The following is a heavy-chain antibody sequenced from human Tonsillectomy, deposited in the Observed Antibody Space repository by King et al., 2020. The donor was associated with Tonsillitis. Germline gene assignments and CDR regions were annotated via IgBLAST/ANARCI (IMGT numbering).Heavy chain of an antibody. CDR1: GASISSFP. Sequence: VQLQESGPGLVRPSETLSLNCTVSGASISSFPWSWIRQPAGKGLEWIGRMQSSGSSNYSPSLKSRVSMSVDTSKNQFSLRLPSVTAADTAMYYCAREEVKGSWLFDLWGQGTLVTVSS. D-gene: IGHD6-13*01. CDR3: AREEVKGSWLFDL. CDR2: MQSSGSS. V-gene: IGHV4-4*07. J-gene: IGHJ4*02.